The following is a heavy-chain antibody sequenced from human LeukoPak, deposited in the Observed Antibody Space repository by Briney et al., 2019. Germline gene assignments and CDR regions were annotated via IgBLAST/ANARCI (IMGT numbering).Heavy chain of an antibody. CDR2: ISYDGSNK. Sequence: PGGSLRLSCAASGFTFSSYAMHWVRQAPGKGLEWVAVISYDGSNKYYADSVKGRFTISRDNSKNTLYLQMNSLRAEDKAVYYCARVIGGYGVDYWGQGTLVTASS. CDR3: ARVIGGYGVDY. D-gene: IGHD5-12*01. V-gene: IGHV3-30*04. CDR1: GFTFSSYA. J-gene: IGHJ4*02.